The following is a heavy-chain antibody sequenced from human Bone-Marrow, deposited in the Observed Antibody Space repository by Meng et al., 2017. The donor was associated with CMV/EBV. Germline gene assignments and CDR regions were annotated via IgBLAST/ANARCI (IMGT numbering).Heavy chain of an antibody. Sequence: ASVKVSCKASGYTLTTYGITWVRQAPGQGLEWMGRISPRSGKTNYAPKLQDRVAMTTDGRSATVYVELRGLTSDDTAVYYCARKTSQSSLDHCGHGTLVTVSS. D-gene: IGHD4-11*01. CDR2: ISPRSGKT. CDR1: GYTLTTYG. V-gene: IGHV1-18*01. CDR3: ARKTSQSSLDH. J-gene: IGHJ4*01.